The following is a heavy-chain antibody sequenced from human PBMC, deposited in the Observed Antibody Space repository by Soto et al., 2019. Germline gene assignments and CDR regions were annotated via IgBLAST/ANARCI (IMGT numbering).Heavy chain of an antibody. CDR1: GYTFTSYG. Sequence: ASVKVSCKASGYTFTSYGISWVRQAPGQGLEWMGWISAYNGNTNYAQKLQGRVTMTTDTSTSTAYMELRSLRSDDTAVYYCARRSYYGSGYYYGMDVCGHGTTVTVSS. CDR3: ARRSYYGSGYYYGMDV. CDR2: ISAYNGNT. D-gene: IGHD3-10*01. J-gene: IGHJ6*02. V-gene: IGHV1-18*01.